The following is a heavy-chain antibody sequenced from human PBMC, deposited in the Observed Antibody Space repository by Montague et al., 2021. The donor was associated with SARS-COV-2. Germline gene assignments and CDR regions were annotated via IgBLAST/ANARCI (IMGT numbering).Heavy chain of an antibody. D-gene: IGHD6-25*01. Sequence: SLRLSCAASGFSFSDSYMSWVRQAPGKGPEWVSIIKAGTTYYTDSVKGRFTMSRDNSKTTLSLQMDSLRDEDTAVYYCARGLQQRSNFDYWGQGTLVTVSS. CDR2: IKAGTT. CDR1: GFSFSDSY. V-gene: IGHV3-53*01. CDR3: ARGLQQRSNFDY. J-gene: IGHJ4*02.